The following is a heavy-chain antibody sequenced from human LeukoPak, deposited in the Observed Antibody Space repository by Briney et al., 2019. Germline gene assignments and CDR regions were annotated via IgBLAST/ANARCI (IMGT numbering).Heavy chain of an antibody. CDR2: IIPIFGTA. CDR3: ASLYDSSGYYYVRPFDY. Sequence: ASVKVSCKASGGTFSSYAISWARQAPGQGLEWMGGIIPIFGTANYAQEFQGRVTITTDESTSTAYMELSSLRSEDTAVYYCASLYDSSGYYYVRPFDYWGQGTLVTVSS. J-gene: IGHJ4*02. CDR1: GGTFSSYA. V-gene: IGHV1-69*05. D-gene: IGHD3-22*01.